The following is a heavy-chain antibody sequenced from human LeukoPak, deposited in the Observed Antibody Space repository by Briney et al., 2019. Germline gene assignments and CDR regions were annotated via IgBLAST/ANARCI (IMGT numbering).Heavy chain of an antibody. V-gene: IGHV4-34*01. Sequence: PSETLSLTCAVYGGSFSGYYWSWIRQPPGKGLEWIGEINHSGSTNYNPSLKSRVTISVDTSKNQFSLKLSSVTAADTAVYYCARALGYCSGGSCYSDAFFDYWGQGTLVTVS. CDR1: GGSFSGYY. J-gene: IGHJ4*02. D-gene: IGHD2-15*01. CDR2: INHSGST. CDR3: ARALGYCSGGSCYSDAFFDY.